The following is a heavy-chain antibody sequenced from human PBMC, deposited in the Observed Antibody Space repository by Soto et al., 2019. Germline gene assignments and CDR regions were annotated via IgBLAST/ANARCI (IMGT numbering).Heavy chain of an antibody. CDR3: TTERRPRLWFGGLGHYGMVV. V-gene: IGHV3-15*07. J-gene: IGHJ6*02. CDR2: IKSKTDGGTT. Sequence: EVQLVESGGGLVKPGGSLRLSCAASGFIFKNAWMNWVRQAPGKGLEWVGRIKSKTDGGTTDYAAPVKGRFTISGDNSKNTLYLQMNSPKTEDTAVYSYTTERRPRLWFGGLGHYGMVVWGQGTTVTVSS. D-gene: IGHD3-10*01. CDR1: GFIFKNAW.